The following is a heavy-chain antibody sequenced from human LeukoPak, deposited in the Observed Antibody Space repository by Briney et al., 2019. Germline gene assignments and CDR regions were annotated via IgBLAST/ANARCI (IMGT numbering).Heavy chain of an antibody. CDR3: ARAQKGGIGYSSGWFDY. CDR2: INHSGST. D-gene: IGHD6-19*01. Sequence: SETLSLTCAVSGGSFSGYYWSWIRQPPGKGLEWIGEINHSGSTNYNPSLKSRVTISVDTSKNQFSLKLSSVTAADTAVYYCARAQKGGIGYSSGWFDYWGQGTLVSVSS. J-gene: IGHJ4*02. V-gene: IGHV4-34*01. CDR1: GGSFSGYY.